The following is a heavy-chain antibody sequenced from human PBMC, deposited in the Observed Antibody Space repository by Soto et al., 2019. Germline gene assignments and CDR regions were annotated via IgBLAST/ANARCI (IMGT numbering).Heavy chain of an antibody. CDR2: IHNIGDT. J-gene: IGHJ4*02. Sequence: PSETLSLTCTVSGGSISSYYWSWIRQPPGKGLEWIGYIHNIGDTNYNPSLKSRVTISVDTSKNQFSLKLSSVTAADTAVYYCARRDRDYSSGWYFDYWGLGTLVTV. CDR3: ARRDRDYSSGWYFDY. CDR1: GGSISSYY. D-gene: IGHD6-19*01. V-gene: IGHV4-59*01.